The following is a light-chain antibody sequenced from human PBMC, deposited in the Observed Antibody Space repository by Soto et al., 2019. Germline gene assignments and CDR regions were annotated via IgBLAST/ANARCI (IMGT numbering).Light chain of an antibody. CDR3: ISYTSSSTLSTYV. CDR2: DVS. Sequence: QSALTQPASVSGSPGQSITISCTGTTSDVGGYNYVSWYQHHPGKAPKLMIYDVSNRPSGVSNRFSVSKSGNTASLIISGLQAEDEADYYCISYTSSSTLSTYVFGTGTKVTVL. J-gene: IGLJ1*01. CDR1: TSDVGGYNY. V-gene: IGLV2-14*03.